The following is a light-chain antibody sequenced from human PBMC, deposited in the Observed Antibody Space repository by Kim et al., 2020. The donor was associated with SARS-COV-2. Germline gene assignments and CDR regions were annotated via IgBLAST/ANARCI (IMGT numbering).Light chain of an antibody. CDR3: QAWDIITGV. V-gene: IGLV3-1*01. CDR2: QDD. J-gene: IGLJ1*01. CDR1: QLGEKY. Sequence: SYELTQPPAVSVSPGQTARLTCSGDQLGEKYVAWYRQKPGQSPSLVIYQDDQRPSGTSERFSGSISGNTATLTIRETQAVDEADYYCQAWDIITGVFGPGTQLTVL.